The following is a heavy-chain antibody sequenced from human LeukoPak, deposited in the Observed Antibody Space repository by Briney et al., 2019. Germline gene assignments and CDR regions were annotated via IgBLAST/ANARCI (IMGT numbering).Heavy chain of an antibody. CDR2: ISAYNGNT. J-gene: IGHJ6*03. V-gene: IGHV1-18*01. CDR1: GYTFTSYG. CDR3: ARGPGGRSGYYPLEDYYYYYMDV. D-gene: IGHD3-22*01. Sequence: GASVKVSCKASGYTFTSYGISWVRQAPGQGLGWMGWISAYNGNTNYAQKLQGRVTMTTDTSTSTAYMELRSLTSDDTAVYYCARGPGGRSGYYPLEDYYYYYMDVWGKGTTVTVSS.